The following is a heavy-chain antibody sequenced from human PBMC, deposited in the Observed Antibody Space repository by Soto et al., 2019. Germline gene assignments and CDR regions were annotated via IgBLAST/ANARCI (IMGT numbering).Heavy chain of an antibody. Sequence: QGQLQESGPGLVKPSETLSLTCSVSGGSISTYYCNWIRQPAGKGLEWIGRIDSSGSTNYSPSLKSRATMPVATSKNQFSLKLTTVTAADTAVYYCARGGHDFWSGPFDYWGPGPLATVSS. D-gene: IGHD3-3*01. J-gene: IGHJ4*02. CDR2: IDSSGST. V-gene: IGHV4-4*07. CDR3: ARGGHDFWSGPFDY. CDR1: GGSISTYY.